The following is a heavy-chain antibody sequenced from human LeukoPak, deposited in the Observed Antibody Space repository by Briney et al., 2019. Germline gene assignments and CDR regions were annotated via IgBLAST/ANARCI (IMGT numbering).Heavy chain of an antibody. CDR2: ISSDARNK. J-gene: IGHJ4*02. V-gene: IGHV3-30*04. D-gene: IGHD4-17*01. Sequence: PGRSLKLSCAASGFTFSSYTLHWVRQAPGKGLEWVAVISSDARNKYYVDSVKGRFTISRDNSENTLYLQMNSLRTEDTAVYYCARDYYGDYGFDYWGQGTLVTVSS. CDR1: GFTFSSYT. CDR3: ARDYYGDYGFDY.